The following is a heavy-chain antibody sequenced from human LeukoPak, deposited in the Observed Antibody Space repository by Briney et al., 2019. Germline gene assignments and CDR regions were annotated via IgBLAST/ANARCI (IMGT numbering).Heavy chain of an antibody. V-gene: IGHV4-38-2*02. CDR1: NYSISNSLY. J-gene: IGHJ6*03. CDR3: ASVNYYYYYMDV. CDR2: IYYSGST. Sequence: SETLSLTCSGSNYSISNSLYWGWLRQPPGKGLEWIGSIYYSGSTYYNPSLKSRVTISVDTSKNQFSLKLRSVTAADTAVYYCASVNYYYYYMDVWGKGTTVTVSS.